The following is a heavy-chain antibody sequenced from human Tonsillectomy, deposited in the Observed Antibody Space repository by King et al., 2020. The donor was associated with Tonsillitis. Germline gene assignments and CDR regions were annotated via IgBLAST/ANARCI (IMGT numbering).Heavy chain of an antibody. CDR1: GFTFSTYA. V-gene: IGHV3-23*04. J-gene: IGHJ4*02. CDR2: XXXSVAPX. D-gene: IGHD6-19*01. Sequence: VQLVESGGGLVQPGGSLRLSCAASGFTFSTYAMRWVRXAPGKGXXWXXXXXXSVAPXXXXDSVXGRFTISRXXSKNMLYLQMNSLRAEVTAVYYCAKVTAVYYFGYWGQGTLVTVSS. CDR3: AKVTAVYYFGY.